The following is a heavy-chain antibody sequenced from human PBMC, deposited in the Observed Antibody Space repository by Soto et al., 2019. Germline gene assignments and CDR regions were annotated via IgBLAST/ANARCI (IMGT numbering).Heavy chain of an antibody. Sequence: SLNISCKGSGYDFISYWIGWVRQMPGKGLEWMGIIYPGDSAPRYSPSFQGPVTISADKSISTASLPWRTLKPSDHAMHYSVPSYYYDCSGSCGIGHPNYYYGRDIQGQQTTGT. CDR2: IYPGDSAP. CDR3: VPSYYYDCSGSCGIGHPNYYYGRDI. J-gene: IGHJ6*02. D-gene: IGHD3-22*01. CDR1: GYDFISYW. V-gene: IGHV5-51*01.